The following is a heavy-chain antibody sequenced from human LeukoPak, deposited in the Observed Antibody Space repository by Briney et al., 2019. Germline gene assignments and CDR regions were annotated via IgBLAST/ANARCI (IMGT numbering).Heavy chain of an antibody. D-gene: IGHD1-20*01. CDR1: GGTFSSYA. CDR2: IIPIFGTA. CDR3: ARGRPLYNWNDNYYYYYYGMDV. J-gene: IGHJ6*02. Sequence: SVKVSCKASGGTFSSYAISWVRQAPGQGLEWMGGIIPIFGTANYAQKFQGRVTITADESTSTAYMELSSLRSEDTAVYYCARGRPLYNWNDNYYYYYYGMDVWGQGTTVTVSS. V-gene: IGHV1-69*01.